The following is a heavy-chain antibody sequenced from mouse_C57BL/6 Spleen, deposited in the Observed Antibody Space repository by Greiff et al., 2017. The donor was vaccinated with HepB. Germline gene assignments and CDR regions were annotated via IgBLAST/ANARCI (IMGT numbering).Heavy chain of an antibody. Sequence: EVQLQQSGPELVKPGDSVKISCKASGYSFTGYFMNWVMQSHGKSLEWIGRINPYNGDTFYNQKFKGKATLTVDKSSSTAHMELRSLTSEDSAVYYCARETTVVAYYSAMDYWGQGTSVTVSS. CDR3: ARETTVVAYYSAMDY. CDR2: INPYNGDT. CDR1: GYSFTGYF. J-gene: IGHJ4*01. V-gene: IGHV1-20*01. D-gene: IGHD1-1*01.